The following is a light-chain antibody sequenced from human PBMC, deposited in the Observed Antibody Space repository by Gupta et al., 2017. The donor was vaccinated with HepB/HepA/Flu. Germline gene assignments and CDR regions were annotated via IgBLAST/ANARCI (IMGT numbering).Light chain of an antibody. CDR3: QQDDSYSWS. J-gene: IGKJ2*03. CDR2: KAS. Sequence: DIQMTQSPSTLSASVGDRVTITCRASQSINSWLAWYQQKPGKARKLLIYKASSLKSGVPSRFSGSGSGTEFTLTINSLQPDDFATYFCQQDDSYSWSFGQGTKMEIK. CDR1: QSINSW. V-gene: IGKV1-5*03.